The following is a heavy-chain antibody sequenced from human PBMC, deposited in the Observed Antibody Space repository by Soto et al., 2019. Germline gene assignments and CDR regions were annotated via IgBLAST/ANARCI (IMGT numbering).Heavy chain of an antibody. CDR3: AALRITISHYYYYGMDV. J-gene: IGHJ6*02. CDR2: MNPNSANT. CDR1: GYSFKTSA. D-gene: IGHD3-9*01. Sequence: ASVKVSSKALGYSFKTSAINWVRQASGQGLEWMGWMNPNSANTGYAQKFQGRVTITADKSTSTAYMELSSLRSEDTAVYYCAALRITISHYYYYGMDVWGQGTTVTVSS. V-gene: IGHV1-8*01.